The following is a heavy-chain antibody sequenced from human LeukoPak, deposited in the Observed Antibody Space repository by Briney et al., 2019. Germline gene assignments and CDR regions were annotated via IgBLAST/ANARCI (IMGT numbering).Heavy chain of an antibody. CDR2: ISSSSYI. D-gene: IGHD6-19*01. Sequence: GGLRLSCAASGFTFSSYSRKWVRQAPGKGLEWVSSISSSSYIYYADSVKGRFTISRDNAKNSLYLQMNSLRAEDTAVYYCARGSGVEENDYWGQGTLVTVSS. V-gene: IGHV3-21*01. CDR3: ARGSGVEENDY. CDR1: GFTFSSYS. J-gene: IGHJ4*02.